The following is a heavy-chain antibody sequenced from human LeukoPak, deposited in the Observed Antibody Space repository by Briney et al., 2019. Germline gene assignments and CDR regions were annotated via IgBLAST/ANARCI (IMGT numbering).Heavy chain of an antibody. CDR1: GYTLTELS. Sequence: ASVKVSCKVSGYTLTELSMHWVRQAPGKGLEWMGGFDPEDGETIYAQKFQGRVTMTEDTSTDTAYMELSSLRSEDTAVYYCATERRRITIFGVVIIGHDAFDIWGQGTMVTVSS. J-gene: IGHJ3*02. D-gene: IGHD3-3*01. CDR3: ATERRRITIFGVVIIGHDAFDI. V-gene: IGHV1-24*01. CDR2: FDPEDGET.